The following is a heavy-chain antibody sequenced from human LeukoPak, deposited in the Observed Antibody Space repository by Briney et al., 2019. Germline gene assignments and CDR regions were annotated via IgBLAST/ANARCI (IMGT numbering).Heavy chain of an antibody. Sequence: GGSLRLSCAASGFTFSSYWMHWVRHAPGKGLVWVSRINSDGSSTSYADSVKGRFTISRDNAKNTLYLQINSLRAEDTAVYYCARGGYYYGSGSYIPPRDYWGQGTLVTVSS. D-gene: IGHD3-10*01. CDR3: ARGGYYYGSGSYIPPRDY. V-gene: IGHV3-74*01. CDR2: INSDGSST. J-gene: IGHJ4*02. CDR1: GFTFSSYW.